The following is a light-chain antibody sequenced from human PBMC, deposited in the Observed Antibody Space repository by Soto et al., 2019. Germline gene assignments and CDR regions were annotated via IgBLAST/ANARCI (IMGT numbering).Light chain of an antibody. CDR3: SLYTSSGTYV. Sequence: QSVLTQPPSVSGSPGQSVTISCTGTSSDIGSYNRVSWYQLPPGTAPKLMIYEVINRPSGVPDRFSGSKSGNTASLTISGLRAEDEADYYCSLYTSSGTYVFGTGTEVTVL. J-gene: IGLJ1*01. CDR2: EVI. V-gene: IGLV2-18*01. CDR1: SSDIGSYNR.